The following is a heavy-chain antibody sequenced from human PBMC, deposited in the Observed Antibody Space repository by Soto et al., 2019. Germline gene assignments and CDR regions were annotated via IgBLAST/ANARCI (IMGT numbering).Heavy chain of an antibody. CDR1: GHTFPNYA. CDR3: AADHAGYGYQPPLDP. D-gene: IGHD5-18*01. CDR2: INTGHGNT. Sequence: ASVKVSCKSAGHTFPNYAIHWVRQAAGQRLEWLGWINTGHGNTKYSQKFQGRLIITTDRSAGTAYMELSSLRSDDTAVYYCAADHAGYGYQPPLDP. J-gene: IGHJ5*02. V-gene: IGHV1-3*04.